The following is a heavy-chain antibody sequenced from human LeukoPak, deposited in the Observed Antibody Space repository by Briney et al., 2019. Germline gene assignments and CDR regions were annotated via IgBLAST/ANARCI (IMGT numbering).Heavy chain of an antibody. CDR2: IYYSGST. CDR1: GGSISSSSYY. D-gene: IGHD5-12*01. J-gene: IGHJ4*02. V-gene: IGHV4-39*01. Sequence: SGTLSLTCTVSGGSISSSSYYWGWIRQPPGKGLEWIGSIYYSGSTYYNPSLKSRVTISVDTSKNQFSLKLSSVTAADTAVYYCAGRRGYSGYAMYDYWGQGTLVTVSS. CDR3: AGRRGYSGYAMYDY.